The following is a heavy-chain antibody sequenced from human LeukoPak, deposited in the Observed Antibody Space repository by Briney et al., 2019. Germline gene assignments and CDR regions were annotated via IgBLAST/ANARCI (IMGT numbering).Heavy chain of an antibody. D-gene: IGHD5/OR15-5a*01. CDR3: ATASGEGFLYVLGRSNWFDP. J-gene: IGHJ5*02. CDR2: INHSGST. CDR1: GGSFSGYY. V-gene: IGHV4-34*01. Sequence: SETLSLTCAVYGGSFSGYYWSWIRQPPGKGLEWIGEINHSGSTNYNPSLKSRVTISVDTSKNQFSLKLSSVTAADTAVYYCATASGEGFLYVLGRSNWFDPWGQGTLVTVSS.